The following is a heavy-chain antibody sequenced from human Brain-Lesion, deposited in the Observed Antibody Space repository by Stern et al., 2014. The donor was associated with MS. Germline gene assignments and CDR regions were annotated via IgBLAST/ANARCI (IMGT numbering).Heavy chain of an antibody. D-gene: IGHD3/OR15-3a*01. V-gene: IGHV4-61*02. J-gene: IGHJ6*02. Sequence: VQLVQSGPGLVKPSQALSLTCTVSGGSISSGSYSWTWIRQSAGKGLEWIGRIYTSGGTNYNLSFKSRTTISSDPAKNQFSLKLHSVTAADTAVYYCARGTAMIFGANGLDVWGQGTTVTVSS. CDR1: GGSISSGSYS. CDR2: IYTSGGT. CDR3: ARGTAMIFGANGLDV.